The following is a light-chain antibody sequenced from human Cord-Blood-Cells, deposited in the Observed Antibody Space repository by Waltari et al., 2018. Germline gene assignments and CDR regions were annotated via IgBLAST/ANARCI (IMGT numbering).Light chain of an antibody. J-gene: IGKJ2*03. CDR2: AAS. Sequence: DIQMTQSPSSLSASVGDRVTITCRASQSISSYLNWDQQKPGKAPNLLIYAASSLQSGVPSRVRGSGSGTDFTLTISSLQPEDFATYYCQQSYSTPPSFGQGTKLEIK. V-gene: IGKV1-39*01. CDR1: QSISSY. CDR3: QQSYSTPPS.